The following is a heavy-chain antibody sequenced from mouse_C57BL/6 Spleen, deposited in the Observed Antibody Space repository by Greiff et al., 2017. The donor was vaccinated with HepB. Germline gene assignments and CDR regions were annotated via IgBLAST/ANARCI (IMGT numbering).Heavy chain of an antibody. CDR3: AREGDGYSSYAMDY. CDR2: IYPGSGST. J-gene: IGHJ4*01. CDR1: GYTFTSYW. V-gene: IGHV1-55*01. D-gene: IGHD2-3*01. Sequence: QVQLQQPGAELVKPGASVKMSCKASGYTFTSYWITWVKLRPGQGLEWIGDIYPGSGSTNYNEKFKSKATLTVDTSSSTAYMQLSSLTSEDSAVYYCAREGDGYSSYAMDYWGQGTSVTVSS.